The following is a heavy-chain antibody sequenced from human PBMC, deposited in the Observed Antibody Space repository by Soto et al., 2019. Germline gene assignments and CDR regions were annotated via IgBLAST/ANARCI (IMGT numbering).Heavy chain of an antibody. D-gene: IGHD1-1*01. J-gene: IGHJ3*02. Sequence: PSETLSLTCTVSGGSISSYYWSWIRQPPGKGLEWIGYIYYSGSTNYNPSLKSRVTISVDTSKNQFSLKLSSVTAADTAVYYCARGAPEQCGSGAFDIWGQGTMVTVSS. V-gene: IGHV4-59*01. CDR3: ARGAPEQCGSGAFDI. CDR2: IYYSGST. CDR1: GGSISSYY.